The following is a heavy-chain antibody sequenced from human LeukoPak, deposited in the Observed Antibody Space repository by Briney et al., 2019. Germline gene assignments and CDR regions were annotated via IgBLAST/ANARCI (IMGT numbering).Heavy chain of an antibody. CDR3: ARVGPFSPVRGATNLPNRRKGPNYFDY. D-gene: IGHD3-10*01. Sequence: SETLSLTCAVYGGSFSGYYWSWIRQPPGKGLEWIGEINHSGSTNYNPSLKSRVTISVDTSKNQFSLKLSSVTAADTAVYYCARVGPFSPVRGATNLPNRRKGPNYFDYWGQGTLVTVSS. J-gene: IGHJ4*02. CDR1: GGSFSGYY. CDR2: INHSGST. V-gene: IGHV4-34*01.